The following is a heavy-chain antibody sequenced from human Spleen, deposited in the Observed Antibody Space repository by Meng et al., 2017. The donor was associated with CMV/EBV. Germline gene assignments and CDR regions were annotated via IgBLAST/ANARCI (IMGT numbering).Heavy chain of an antibody. D-gene: IGHD6-13*01. Sequence: SGCSISSSGYYWSWIRQHPGWGLEWIGYISYSGSTYYNPSLNSRVTISVDTSKNQFSLKLSSVTAADTAVYYCARDSPYSSSWYFDYWGQGTLVTVSS. CDR1: GCSISSSGYY. J-gene: IGHJ4*02. CDR3: ARDSPYSSSWYFDY. CDR2: ISYSGST. V-gene: IGHV4-31*02.